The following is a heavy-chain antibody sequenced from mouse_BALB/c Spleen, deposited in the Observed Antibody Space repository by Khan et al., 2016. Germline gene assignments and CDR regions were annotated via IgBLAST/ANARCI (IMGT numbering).Heavy chain of an antibody. V-gene: IGHV1-87*01. J-gene: IGHJ2*01. CDR2: IYPGDGDT. CDR3: ARYYGSSYDCFDY. D-gene: IGHD1-1*01. CDR1: GYTFTSYW. Sequence: QVQLKQSGAELARPGASVKLSCKASGYTFTSYWMQWVKQRPGQGLEWIGAIYPGDGDTRYTQTFKGKATLTADKSSITAYMQLSSLASEDSAIYYRARYYGSSYDCFDYWGQGTTLTVSS.